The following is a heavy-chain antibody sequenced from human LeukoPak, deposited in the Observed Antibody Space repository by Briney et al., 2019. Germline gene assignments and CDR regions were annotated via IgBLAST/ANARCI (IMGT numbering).Heavy chain of an antibody. V-gene: IGHV3-15*01. Sequence: GGSLRLSCAASGFTFSSYSMNWVRQAPGKGLEWVGRIKRIIDGGTTDYAAPVKGRFTVSRDDSINTLYLQMSSLKTEDTAVYYCAAQGGSGDLRYWGQGTLVTVSS. CDR1: GFTFSSYS. CDR3: AAQGGSGDLRY. J-gene: IGHJ4*02. D-gene: IGHD4-17*01. CDR2: IKRIIDGGTT.